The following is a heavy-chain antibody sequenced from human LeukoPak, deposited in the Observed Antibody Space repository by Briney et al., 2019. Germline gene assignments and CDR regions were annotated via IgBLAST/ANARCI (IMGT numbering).Heavy chain of an antibody. CDR1: GFTFSSYA. D-gene: IGHD3-9*01. V-gene: IGHV3-30-3*01. J-gene: IGHJ4*02. Sequence: GRSLRLSCAASGFTFSSYAMHWVRQAPGEGLEWVAGISYDGSNKYYADSVKGRFTISRDNSKNTLYLQMNSLRAGDTAVYYCASSPDYDILTGQTDAIDYWGQGTLVTVSS. CDR3: ASSPDYDILTGQTDAIDY. CDR2: ISYDGSNK.